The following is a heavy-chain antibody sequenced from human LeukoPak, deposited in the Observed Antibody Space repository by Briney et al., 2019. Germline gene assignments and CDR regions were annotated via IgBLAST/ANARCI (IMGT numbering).Heavy chain of an antibody. J-gene: IGHJ4*02. Sequence: SETLSLTCTVSGGSISGYYWSWIRQPPGKGLEWIGYIYSSGSTNYNPSLKSRVTISIDTSKNQFSLKLSSVTAADTAVYYCARGSGYLYFDYWGQGTLVTVSS. D-gene: IGHD3-22*01. CDR1: GGSISGYY. CDR3: ARGSGYLYFDY. V-gene: IGHV4-59*12. CDR2: IYSSGST.